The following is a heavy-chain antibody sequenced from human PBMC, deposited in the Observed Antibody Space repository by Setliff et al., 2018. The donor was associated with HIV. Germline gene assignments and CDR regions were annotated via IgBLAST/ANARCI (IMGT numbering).Heavy chain of an antibody. J-gene: IGHJ4*02. CDR2: IYYIGNT. CDR1: GGSISGYY. Sequence: SETLSLTCTVSGGSISGYYWSWIRQPPGKGLEWIGYIYYIGNTNYNPSLKGRVTPSVDTSKDQLSLKLSSVTAADTAVYYCARGRSRYYYDGSGYYVDYWGQGTLVTVS. CDR3: ARGRSRYYYDGSGYYVDY. V-gene: IGHV4-59*01. D-gene: IGHD3-22*01.